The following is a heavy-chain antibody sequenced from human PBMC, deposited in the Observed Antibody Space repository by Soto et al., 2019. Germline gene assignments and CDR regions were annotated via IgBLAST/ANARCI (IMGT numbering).Heavy chain of an antibody. V-gene: IGHV4-4*07. J-gene: IGHJ5*02. Sequence: SETLSLTCTVSGGSITNYYWSWIRQPAGKGREWIGRMYTKERTNYNLSFKSRVTMSVDTSKNQFSLKLNAVTAADTAVYYCARDDYKDGGNNWFDPWGQGTLVTVSS. CDR3: ARDDYKDGGNNWFDP. D-gene: IGHD3-16*01. CDR2: MYTKERT. CDR1: GGSITNYY.